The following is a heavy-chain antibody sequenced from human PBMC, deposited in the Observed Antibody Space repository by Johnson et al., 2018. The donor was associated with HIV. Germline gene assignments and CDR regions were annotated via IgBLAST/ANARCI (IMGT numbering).Heavy chain of an antibody. CDR3: ARDKGSWFDDAFDI. Sequence: VQLVESGGGLVQPGRSLRLSCVASGFTFSHYSMHWVRQAPGKGLEWVAVPSNDGSNKYYADSVKGRFTISRDNSKNTLYLQMNSLKVEDTAVYYCARDKGSWFDDAFDIWGQGTMVIVSS. D-gene: IGHD6-13*01. V-gene: IGHV3-30-3*01. CDR2: PSNDGSNK. J-gene: IGHJ3*02. CDR1: GFTFSHYS.